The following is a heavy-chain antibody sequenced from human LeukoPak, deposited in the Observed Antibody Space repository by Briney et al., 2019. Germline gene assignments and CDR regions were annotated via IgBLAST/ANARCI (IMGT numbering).Heavy chain of an antibody. CDR3: AKSLGGYYFDY. Sequence: GGSLRLSCAASGFTFSSYAMSWVRQAPGKGLECVSAISGSGGSTYYADSVKGRFTISRDNPKNTLYLQMNSLRAEDTAVYYCAKSLGGYYFDYWGQGTLVTVSS. D-gene: IGHD3-16*01. CDR2: ISGSGGST. V-gene: IGHV3-23*01. J-gene: IGHJ4*02. CDR1: GFTFSSYA.